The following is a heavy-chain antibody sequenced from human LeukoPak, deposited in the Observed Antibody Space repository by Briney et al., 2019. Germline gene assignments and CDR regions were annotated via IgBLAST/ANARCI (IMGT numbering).Heavy chain of an antibody. CDR1: GFTFSSYE. D-gene: IGHD3-3*01. V-gene: IGHV3-23*01. J-gene: IGHJ6*03. CDR3: AKGASYEDALNYFFYMAV. Sequence: GGSLRLSCAASGFTFSSYEMNWVRQAPGKGLEWVSGISGTAINTYYADYVRGRFAVSRDNSNNTLYLQMNSLRAEDTAVYYCAKGASYEDALNYFFYMAVWGKGTTVTVSS. CDR2: ISGTAINT.